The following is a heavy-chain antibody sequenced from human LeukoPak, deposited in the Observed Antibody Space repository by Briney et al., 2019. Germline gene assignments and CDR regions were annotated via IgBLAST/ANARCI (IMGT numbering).Heavy chain of an antibody. CDR1: GYTFITYW. J-gene: IGHJ4*02. V-gene: IGHV5-51*01. Sequence: GESLKISCKGSGYTFITYWIGWVRQMPGKGLEWMGIIYPGDSDTRYSPSFRGQVTISADKSINTAYLQWSSLKASDTAMYYCARHVNVAVPGGYWGQGTLVTVSS. CDR3: ARHVNVAVPGGY. CDR2: IYPGDSDT. D-gene: IGHD2-2*01.